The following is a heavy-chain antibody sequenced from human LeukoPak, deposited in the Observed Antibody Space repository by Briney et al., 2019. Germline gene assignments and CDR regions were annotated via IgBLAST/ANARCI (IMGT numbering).Heavy chain of an antibody. CDR3: ARAGSIGSVDY. J-gene: IGHJ4*02. CDR2: IRYDGSNK. V-gene: IGHV3-30*02. CDR1: GFTFSSYG. D-gene: IGHD2/OR15-2a*01. Sequence: GGSLRLSCAASGFTFSSYGIHWVRQAPGKGLEWVAFIRYDGSNKHYADSVKGRFTISRDNSKNTLYLQMNSLRVEDTAVYYCARAGSIGSVDYWGQGTLVTVSS.